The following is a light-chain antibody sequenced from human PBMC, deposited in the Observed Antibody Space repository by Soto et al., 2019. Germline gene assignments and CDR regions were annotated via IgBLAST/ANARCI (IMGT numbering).Light chain of an antibody. CDR3: THSATNLLT. CDR2: AAS. V-gene: IGKV1-16*01. CDR1: QDISTS. Sequence: DIQMTQSPSSLSASVGDRVTFTCRANQDISTSLAWFQQKPGKAPKSLIYAASSLQSGVPSRFSGIGFTTDFSFIISFLLPEDSAMYICTHSATNLLTCVRVIKVEIK. J-gene: IGKJ4*02.